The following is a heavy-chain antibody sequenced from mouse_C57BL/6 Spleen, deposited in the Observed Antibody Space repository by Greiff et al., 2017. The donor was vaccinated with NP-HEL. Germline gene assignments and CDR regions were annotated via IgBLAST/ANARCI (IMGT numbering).Heavy chain of an antibody. CDR1: GYAFSSYW. D-gene: IGHD2-3*01. CDR3: ARSGDGYYWDFDY. J-gene: IGHJ2*01. Sequence: VQLQQSGAELVKPGASVKISCKASGYAFSSYWMNWVKQRPGKGLEWIGQIYPGDGDTNYNGKFKGKATLTADKSSSTAYMQLSSLTSEYSAVYFCARSGDGYYWDFDYWGQGTTLTVSS. V-gene: IGHV1-80*01. CDR2: IYPGDGDT.